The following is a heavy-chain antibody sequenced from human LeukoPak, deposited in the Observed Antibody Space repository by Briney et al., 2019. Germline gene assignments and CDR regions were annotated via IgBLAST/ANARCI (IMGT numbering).Heavy chain of an antibody. CDR1: GFTFSYFSSSA. V-gene: IGHV3-30-3*02. Sequence: PGRSLRLSCAASGFTFSYFSSSAMHWVRQAPGKGLEWVALISSDGSNKFYADSVKGRFTISRDNSKNTLYLQMNSLRAEDTAVYYCAKNDYDSSGYQTYYYYYYGMDVWGQGTTVTVSS. D-gene: IGHD3-22*01. J-gene: IGHJ6*02. CDR3: AKNDYDSSGYQTYYYYYYGMDV. CDR2: ISSDGSNK.